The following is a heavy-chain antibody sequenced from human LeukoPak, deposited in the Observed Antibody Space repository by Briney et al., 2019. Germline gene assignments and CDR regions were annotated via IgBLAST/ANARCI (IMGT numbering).Heavy chain of an antibody. V-gene: IGHV3-21*01. CDR2: ISSSSSYI. Sequence: PGRSLRLSCAASGFTFSSYWMSWVRQAPGKGLEWVSSISSSSSYIYYADSVKGRFTISRDNAKNSLYLQTNSLRAEDTAVYYCVRGSYFFDYWGQGTLVTVSS. J-gene: IGHJ4*02. CDR1: GFTFSSYW. CDR3: VRGSYFFDY. D-gene: IGHD1-26*01.